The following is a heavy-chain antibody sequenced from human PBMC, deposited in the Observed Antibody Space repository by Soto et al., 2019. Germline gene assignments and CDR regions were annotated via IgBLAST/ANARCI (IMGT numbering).Heavy chain of an antibody. CDR2: MNPDSGNT. CDR1: GYTFTSYD. Sequence: ASVKVSCKASGYTFTSYDINWVRQATGQGLEWMGWMNPDSGNTGYAQKFQGRVTMTSNTSINTAYMELSRLRSDDTAVYYCASEAARPDCFDPWGQGTLVTVS. V-gene: IGHV1-8*01. CDR3: ASEAARPDCFDP. D-gene: IGHD6-6*01. J-gene: IGHJ5*02.